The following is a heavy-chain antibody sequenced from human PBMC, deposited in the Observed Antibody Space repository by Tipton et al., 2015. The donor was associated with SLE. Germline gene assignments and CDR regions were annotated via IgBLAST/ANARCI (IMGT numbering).Heavy chain of an antibody. CDR3: ARDLEMYGGDTPGFDP. CDR1: GGSISDYH. V-gene: IGHV4-59*01. D-gene: IGHD2-21*02. Sequence: TLSLTCTVSGGSISDYHWSWIRQPPGKRLEWIGHIFYIGRTNYNPALKSRVTISVDTSKNQFSLRLSSVTAADTAVYYCARDLEMYGGDTPGFDPWGQGILVTVSS. J-gene: IGHJ5*02. CDR2: IFYIGRT.